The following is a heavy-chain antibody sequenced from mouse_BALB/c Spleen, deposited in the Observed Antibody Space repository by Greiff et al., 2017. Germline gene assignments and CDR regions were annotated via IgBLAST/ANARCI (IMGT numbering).Heavy chain of an antibody. Sequence: QVQLQQPGAELVMPGASVKMSCKASGYTFTDYWMHWVKQRPGQGLEWIGAIDTSDSYTSYNQKFKGKATLTVDESSSTAYMQLSSLTSEDSAVYYCARSRDYYGSSQYYAMDDWGQGTSVTVSS. CDR2: IDTSDSYT. D-gene: IGHD1-1*01. V-gene: IGHV1-69*01. CDR3: ARSRDYYGSSQYYAMDD. J-gene: IGHJ4*01. CDR1: GYTFTDYW.